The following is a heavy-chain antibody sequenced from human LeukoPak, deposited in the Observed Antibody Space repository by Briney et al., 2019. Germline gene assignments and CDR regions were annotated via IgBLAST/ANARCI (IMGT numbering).Heavy chain of an antibody. Sequence: GGSLRLSCAASGFTFSSYSMNWVRQAPGKGLEWVSSISSSSSYIYYADSVKGRFTISRDNAKNLLYLQMNSLRAEDTAVYYCARDTRGYDYVWGIHWGQGTLVTVSS. CDR3: ARDTRGYDYVWGIH. V-gene: IGHV3-21*01. CDR2: ISSSSSYI. CDR1: GFTFSSYS. D-gene: IGHD3-16*01. J-gene: IGHJ4*02.